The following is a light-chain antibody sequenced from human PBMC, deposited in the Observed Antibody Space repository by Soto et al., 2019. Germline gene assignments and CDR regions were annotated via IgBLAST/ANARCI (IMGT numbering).Light chain of an antibody. CDR1: QSVSSY. CDR2: DAS. V-gene: IGKV3-11*01. CDR3: QQRGDWPT. J-gene: IGKJ4*01. Sequence: EIVLTQSPATLSLSPGERATLSCRASQSVSSYLAWYQQKPGQAPRLLIYDASNRATGIPARFSGSGSGTDFTLTIRSLEPEDFAVYYCQQRGDWPTFGGGTKVEIK.